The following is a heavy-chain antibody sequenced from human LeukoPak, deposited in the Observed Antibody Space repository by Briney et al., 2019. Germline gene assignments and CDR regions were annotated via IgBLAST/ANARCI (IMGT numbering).Heavy chain of an antibody. Sequence: SETLSLTCAVYGGSFSDYYWSWIRQPPGKGLEWIGEINHSGRTNYNPSLKSLVTISVDTSKNQFSLKLSSVTAADTAVYYCARVVSSSMIVVVPNDLHFDYWSQGTLVTVSS. J-gene: IGHJ4*02. CDR2: INHSGRT. D-gene: IGHD3-22*01. V-gene: IGHV4-34*01. CDR3: ARVVSSSMIVVVPNDLHFDY. CDR1: GGSFSDYY.